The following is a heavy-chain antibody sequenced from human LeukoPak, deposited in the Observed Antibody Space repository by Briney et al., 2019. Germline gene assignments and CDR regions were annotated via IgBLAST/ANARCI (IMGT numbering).Heavy chain of an antibody. J-gene: IGHJ4*02. D-gene: IGHD3-22*01. CDR2: IYYSGST. CDR1: GGSIRSGSHH. Sequence: SETLSLTCTVSGGSIRSGSHHWAWIRQPPGKGLEWIGSIYYSGSTYYNPSLENRVTISIDTSKNHFSLKLSSLSAADTSVYYCAKRDDSGGNLVDLWGQGTLVTVS. CDR3: AKRDDSGGNLVDL. V-gene: IGHV4-39*02.